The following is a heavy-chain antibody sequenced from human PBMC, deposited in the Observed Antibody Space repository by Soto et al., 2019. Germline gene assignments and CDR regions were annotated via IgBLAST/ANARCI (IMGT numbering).Heavy chain of an antibody. CDR1: GFTFSSYG. V-gene: IGHV3-30*18. D-gene: IGHD3-9*01. CDR2: ISYDGSNK. Sequence: GGSLRLSCAASGFTFSSYGMHWVRQAPGKGLEWVAVISYDGSNKYYADSVKGRFTISRDNSKNTLYLQMNSLRAEDTAVYYCAKEPHYDILTYTRDYWGQGTLVTVSS. J-gene: IGHJ4*02. CDR3: AKEPHYDILTYTRDY.